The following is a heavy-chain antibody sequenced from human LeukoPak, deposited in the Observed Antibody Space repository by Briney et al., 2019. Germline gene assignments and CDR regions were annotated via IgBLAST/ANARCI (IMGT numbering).Heavy chain of an antibody. CDR2: IYTSGST. J-gene: IGHJ5*02. D-gene: IGHD3-22*01. CDR3: ARDVHPTYYYDSSGPGPYWFDP. V-gene: IGHV4-4*07. CDR1: GGSISSYY. Sequence: SETLSLTCTVSGGSISSYYWSWIRQPAGKGLEWIGRIYTSGSTNYNPSLKSRVTMSVDTSKNQFSLKLSSVTAADTAVYYCARDVHPTYYYDSSGPGPYWFDPWGQGTLVTVSS.